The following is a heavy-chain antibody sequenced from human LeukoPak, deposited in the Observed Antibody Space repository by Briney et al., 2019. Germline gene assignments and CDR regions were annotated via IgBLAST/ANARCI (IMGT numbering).Heavy chain of an antibody. D-gene: IGHD1-1*01. V-gene: IGHV3-7*01. CDR2: IKQDGSEK. CDR1: GFTFSSYW. J-gene: IGHJ6*02. CDR3: ARDATDDYYYYYGMDV. Sequence: GGSLRLSCAASGFTFSSYWMSWVRQAPGKGLEWVANIKQDGSEKYYVDSVKGRFTISRDNAKNSLYLQMNSLRAEDTAVYYCARDATDDYYYYYGMDVWGQGATVTVSS.